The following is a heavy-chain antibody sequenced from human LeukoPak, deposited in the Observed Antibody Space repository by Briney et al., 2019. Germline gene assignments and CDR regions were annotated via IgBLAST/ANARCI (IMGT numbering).Heavy chain of an antibody. J-gene: IGHJ4*02. V-gene: IGHV4-59*08. Sequence: SETLSLTCTVSGGSISSDYWQWIRQPPGKGLEWIGYIYNSGSNNYNPSLKSRVTISIDTSKNQFSLKLTSVAAADTAVYYCATRGYWGQGTLVTVSS. D-gene: IGHD3-10*01. CDR1: GGSISSDY. CDR3: ATRGY. CDR2: IYNSGSN.